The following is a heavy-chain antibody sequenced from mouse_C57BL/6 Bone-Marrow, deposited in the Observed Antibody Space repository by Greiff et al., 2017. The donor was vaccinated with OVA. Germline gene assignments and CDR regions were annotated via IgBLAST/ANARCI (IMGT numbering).Heavy chain of an antibody. CDR1: GYTFTSYW. D-gene: IGHD2-5*01. CDR3: ARTYYSNPYFDY. V-gene: IGHV1-69*01. J-gene: IGHJ2*01. CDR2: IDPSDSYT. Sequence: QVQLQQPGAELVMPGASVKLSCKASGYTFTSYWMHWVKQRPGQGLEWIGEIDPSDSYTNYNQKFKGKSTLTVDKSSSTAYMQLSSLTSEDSAVYDCARTYYSNPYFDYWGQGTTLTVSS.